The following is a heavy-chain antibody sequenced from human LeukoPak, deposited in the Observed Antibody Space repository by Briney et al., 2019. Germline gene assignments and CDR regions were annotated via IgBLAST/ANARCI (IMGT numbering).Heavy chain of an antibody. CDR2: INPNSGGT. J-gene: IGHJ5*02. CDR1: GYTFTGYY. V-gene: IGHV1-2*02. CDR3: ARALLPTGWPHLAFWFDP. Sequence: GASVKVSFKASGYTFTGYYMHWVRQAPGQGLEWMGWINPNSGGTNYAQKFQGRVTMTRDTSISTAYMELSRLRSDDTAVYYCARALLPTGWPHLAFWFDPWGQGTLVTVSS. D-gene: IGHD4-17*01.